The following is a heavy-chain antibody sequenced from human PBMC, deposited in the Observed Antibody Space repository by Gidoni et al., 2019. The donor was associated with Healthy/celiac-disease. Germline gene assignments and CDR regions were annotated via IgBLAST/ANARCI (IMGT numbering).Heavy chain of an antibody. CDR1: GFHFSSYG. V-gene: IGHV3-30*18. Sequence: QVQLVESGGGVVQPGRSLSLSCAASGFHFSSYGMHGVRQAPGKGLEGVAGISYDGSNKYYADSVKGRFTISRDNSKNTLYLQMNSLRAEDTAVYYCANEIRRGATFPSYYYYGMDVWGQGTTVTVSS. CDR3: ANEIRRGATFPSYYYYGMDV. D-gene: IGHD1-26*01. J-gene: IGHJ6*02. CDR2: ISYDGSNK.